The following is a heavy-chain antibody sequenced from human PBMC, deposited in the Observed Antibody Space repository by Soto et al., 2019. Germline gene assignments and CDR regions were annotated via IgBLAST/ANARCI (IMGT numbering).Heavy chain of an antibody. D-gene: IGHD6-13*01. Sequence: QVQLQESGPGLVKPSGTLSLTCAVSGVSISRHDWWTWVRQPPGKGLEWIGESHQSGNTNYNSSLESRVTISVDKSKNQFALKLTSVNVADTALYYCATRDSSRFYWGQGTLVTVSS. CDR1: GVSISRHDW. J-gene: IGHJ4*02. CDR2: SHQSGNT. CDR3: ATRDSSRFY. V-gene: IGHV4-4*02.